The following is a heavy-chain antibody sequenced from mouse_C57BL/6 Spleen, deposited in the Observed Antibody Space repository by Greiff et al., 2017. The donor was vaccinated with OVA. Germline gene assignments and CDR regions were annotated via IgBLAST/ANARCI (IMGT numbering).Heavy chain of an antibody. V-gene: IGHV1-61*01. CDR3: ASGEGTQAWLAY. J-gene: IGHJ3*01. D-gene: IGHD3-3*01. CDR2: IYPSDSGT. CDR1: GYTFTSYW. Sequence: QVQLQQPGAELVRPGSSVKLSCKASGYTFTSYWMDWVKQRPGQGLEWIGNIYPSDSGTHYNQKFKDKATLTVDKSSSTAYMQLSSLTSEDSAVYYCASGEGTQAWLAYWGQGTLVTVSA.